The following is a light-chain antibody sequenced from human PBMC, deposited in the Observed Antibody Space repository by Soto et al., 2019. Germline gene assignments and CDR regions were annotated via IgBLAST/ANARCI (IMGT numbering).Light chain of an antibody. J-gene: IGKJ1*01. CDR2: DAS. CDR1: QSISSW. V-gene: IGKV1-5*01. CDR3: QQYNSYSG. Sequence: DIQMTQSPSTLSASVGDRVTITCRASQSISSWLAWYQQKPGKAPKLLIYDASSLGSGVPSRFSGSGSGTEFTLTISSLQPDDFATYYCQQYNSYSGFGQGTKVEIK.